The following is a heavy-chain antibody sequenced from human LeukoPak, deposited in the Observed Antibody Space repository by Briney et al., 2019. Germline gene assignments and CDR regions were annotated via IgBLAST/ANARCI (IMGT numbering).Heavy chain of an antibody. Sequence: PGRSLRLSCAASGFTFSSYAMHWVRQAPGKGLEWVAVISYDGNNKYYADSVKGRFTTSRDNSKNTLYLQMNSLGAEDTAVYSCARGEYDFWSAYLDYWGQGSLVIVSS. V-gene: IGHV3-30*01. CDR3: ARGEYDFWSAYLDY. J-gene: IGHJ4*02. CDR2: ISYDGNNK. D-gene: IGHD3-3*01. CDR1: GFTFSSYA.